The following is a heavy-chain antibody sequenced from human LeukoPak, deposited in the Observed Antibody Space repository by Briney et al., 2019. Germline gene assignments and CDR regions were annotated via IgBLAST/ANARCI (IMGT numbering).Heavy chain of an antibody. V-gene: IGHV1-2*07. CDR2: IHPNSVVT. D-gene: IGHD2-21*02. CDR3: ARGRRIVVVTAIRWFDP. Sequence: ASVKVSCKASEYTFTGYYMHWLRQAPGQGLEWMGWIHPNSVVTNYDNKFQGRVTMTRDTSISTAYMELSRLRSDDTAVYYCARGRRIVVVTAIRWFDPWGQGTLVTVSS. J-gene: IGHJ5*02. CDR1: EYTFTGYY.